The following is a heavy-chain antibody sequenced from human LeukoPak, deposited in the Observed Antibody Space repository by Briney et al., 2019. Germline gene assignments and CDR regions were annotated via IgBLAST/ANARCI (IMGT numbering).Heavy chain of an antibody. D-gene: IGHD2-15*01. Sequence: SETLSLTCAVYGGSFSGYYWSWIRQPPGKGLEWIGEINHSGSTNYNPSLKSRVTISVDTSKNQFSLKLGSVTAADTAVYYCARGLVVVAAKYEGSDYCGQGTLVTVSS. CDR1: GGSFSGYY. V-gene: IGHV4-34*01. J-gene: IGHJ4*02. CDR2: INHSGST. CDR3: ARGLVVVAAKYEGSDY.